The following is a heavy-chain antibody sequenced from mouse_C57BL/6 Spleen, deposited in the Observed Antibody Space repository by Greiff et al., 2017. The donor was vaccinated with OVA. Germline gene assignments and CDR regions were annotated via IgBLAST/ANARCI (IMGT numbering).Heavy chain of an antibody. Sequence: VQLQQSGPELVKPGASVKISCKASGYTFTDYYMNWVKQSHGKSLEWIGDINPNNGGTSYNQKFKGKATLTVDKSSSTAYMELRSLTSEDSAVYYCARSEGSSYAWFAYWGQGTLVTVSA. CDR1: GYTFTDYY. CDR2: INPNNGGT. D-gene: IGHD1-1*01. J-gene: IGHJ3*01. CDR3: ARSEGSSYAWFAY. V-gene: IGHV1-26*01.